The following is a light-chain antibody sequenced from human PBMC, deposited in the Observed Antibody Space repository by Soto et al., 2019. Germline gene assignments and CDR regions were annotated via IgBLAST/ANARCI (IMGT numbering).Light chain of an antibody. V-gene: IGKV1-9*01. CDR1: QGISRY. J-gene: IGKJ1*01. Sequence: DIQLTKSPSFLSASVGDGVTITCRASQGISRYLAWYQQKPGRAPKLLIYAASRFIGSGSGTEFTLTISSLQPEDFATYYYQQLNSYPRTFGQGTKVEIK. CDR2: A. CDR3: QQLNSYPRT.